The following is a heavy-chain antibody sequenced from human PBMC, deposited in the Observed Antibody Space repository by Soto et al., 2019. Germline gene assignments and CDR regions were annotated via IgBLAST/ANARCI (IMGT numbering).Heavy chain of an antibody. CDR1: GFTFSDYY. CDR2: ISSSDSYT. Sequence: GGSPRLSXAASGFTFSDYYMSWIRQAPGKGLEWVSYISSSDSYTNYADSVKGRFTISRDNAKNSLYLQMNSLRAEDTALYYCARYIYGYVDYWGQGTLVTVSS. V-gene: IGHV3-11*06. D-gene: IGHD5-18*01. J-gene: IGHJ4*02. CDR3: ARYIYGYVDY.